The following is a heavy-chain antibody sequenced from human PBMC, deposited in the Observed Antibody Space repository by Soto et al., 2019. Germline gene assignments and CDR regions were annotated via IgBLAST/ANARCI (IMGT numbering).Heavy chain of an antibody. CDR3: AREAPRDTRAFDI. J-gene: IGHJ3*02. Sequence: QVQLQESGAGLVKPSQTLSLTCTVSGGSISSGGYYWSWIRQHPGKGLEWIGYIYYSGSTYYNPSLKSRVTISVDTSKNQFSLKLSSVTAADTAVYYCAREAPRDTRAFDIWGQGTMVTVSS. CDR2: IYYSGST. V-gene: IGHV4-31*03. D-gene: IGHD5-18*01. CDR1: GGSISSGGYY.